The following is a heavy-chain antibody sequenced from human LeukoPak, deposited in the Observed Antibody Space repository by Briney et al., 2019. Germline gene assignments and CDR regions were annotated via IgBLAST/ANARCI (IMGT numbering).Heavy chain of an antibody. J-gene: IGHJ4*02. Sequence: PGGSLRLSCAASGFNVSNNYIGWVRQAPGKGLEWVSVIYSGGSTKYADSVKARFTISRDISKNTVYLQMNSLRVDDTAVYYCARATLDNWGQGTPVTVSS. CDR2: IYSGGST. CDR3: ARATLDN. V-gene: IGHV3-53*01. CDR1: GFNVSNNY.